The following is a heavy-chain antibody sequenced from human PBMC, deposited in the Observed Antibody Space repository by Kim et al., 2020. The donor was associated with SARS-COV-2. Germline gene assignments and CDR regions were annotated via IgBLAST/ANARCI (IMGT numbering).Heavy chain of an antibody. CDR3: ARWVDYGLRFDP. D-gene: IGHD4-17*01. Sequence: SYNPALKSRVTISVDTTKTPFSLKLSSVTAADTAVYYGARWVDYGLRFDPWGQGTLVTVSS. J-gene: IGHJ5*02. V-gene: IGHV4-30-2*05.